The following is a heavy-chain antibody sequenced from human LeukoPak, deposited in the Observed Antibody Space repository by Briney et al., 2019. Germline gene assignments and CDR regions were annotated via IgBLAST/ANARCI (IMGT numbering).Heavy chain of an antibody. CDR3: ARSPGDRTYFDY. CDR1: EFTVSSNY. CDR2: IYSGGST. Sequence: GGSLRLSCAASEFTVSSNYMSWVRQAPGKGLEWVSVIYSGGSTYYADSVKGRFTISRDNSKNALYLQMNSLRAEDTAVYYCARSPGDRTYFDYWGQGTLVTVSS. D-gene: IGHD3-10*01. J-gene: IGHJ4*02. V-gene: IGHV3-53*01.